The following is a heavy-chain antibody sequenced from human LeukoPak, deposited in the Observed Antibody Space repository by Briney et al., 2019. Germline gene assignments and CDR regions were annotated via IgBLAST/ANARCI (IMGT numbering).Heavy chain of an antibody. CDR3: ARGTIFGVVINIRSWFDP. J-gene: IGHJ5*02. CDR2: INPNSGGT. CDR1: GYTFTGYY. V-gene: IGHV1-2*02. D-gene: IGHD3-3*01. Sequence: ASVKVSCKASGYTFTGYYIHWVRQAPGQGLEWMGWINPNSGGTNSPQNFQGRVTMTRDTSISTAYMELSRLRSDDTAVYYCARGTIFGVVINIRSWFDPWAREPWSPSPQ.